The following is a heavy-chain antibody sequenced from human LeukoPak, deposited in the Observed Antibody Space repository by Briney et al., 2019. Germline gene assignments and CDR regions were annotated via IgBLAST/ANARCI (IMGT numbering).Heavy chain of an antibody. V-gene: IGHV3-7*01. CDR1: GINFRGYW. CDR3: ARDLGHTGYDLYDY. D-gene: IGHD5-12*01. J-gene: IGHJ4*02. CDR2: MKQDGSEK. Sequence: GGSLRLSCAVSGINFRGYWMAWVRQAPGKGLEWVANMKQDGSEKYYVDSVKGRFTISRDNAKNSLYLEMNSLRVEDTAVYYCARDLGHTGYDLYDYWGQGTLVTISS.